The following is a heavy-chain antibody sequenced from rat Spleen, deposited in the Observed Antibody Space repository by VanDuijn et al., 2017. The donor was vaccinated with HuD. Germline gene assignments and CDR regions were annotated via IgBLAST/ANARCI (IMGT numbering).Heavy chain of an antibody. CDR1: GFTFSDYY. D-gene: IGHD1-2*01. V-gene: IGHV5-29*01. Sequence: EVQLVESDGGLVQPGRSLKLSCAASGFTFSDYYMAWVRQAPTKGLEWVATISYDGSSTYYRDSVKGRFTISRDNAKSTLYLQMDSLRSEDTATYYCARHAYYSSLYWYFDFWGPGTMVTVSS. CDR3: ARHAYYSSLYWYFDF. J-gene: IGHJ1*01. CDR2: ISYDGSST.